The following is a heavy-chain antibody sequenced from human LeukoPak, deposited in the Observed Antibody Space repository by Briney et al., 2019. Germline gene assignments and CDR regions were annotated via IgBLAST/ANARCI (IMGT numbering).Heavy chain of an antibody. CDR3: ARDQDYYYGSGSYYSRDYYYYYGMDV. CDR2: ISYDGRNK. J-gene: IGHJ6*02. Sequence: GRALRLSCAASGFTFSSCAMHWVRQAPGKGLEGVAVISYDGRNKYYADAVKGRFTISRDNSKNTLYLQMNSLRAEDTAVYYCARDQDYYYGSGSYYSRDYYYYYGMDVWGQGTTVTVSS. D-gene: IGHD3-10*01. CDR1: GFTFSSCA. V-gene: IGHV3-30*04.